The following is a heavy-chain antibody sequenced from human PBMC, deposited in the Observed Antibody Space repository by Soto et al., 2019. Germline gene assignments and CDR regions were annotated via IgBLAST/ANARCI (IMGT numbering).Heavy chain of an antibody. CDR2: ISYDGSNK. D-gene: IGHD5-18*01. CDR1: GFTFISYG. J-gene: IGHJ4*02. V-gene: IGHV3-30*18. CDR3: AKDKTWIQLWAFDY. Sequence: GGSLRLSCAASGFTFISYGMHWVRQAPGKGLEWVAVISYDGSNKYYADSVKGRFTISRDNSKNTLYLQMNSLRAEDTAVYYCAKDKTWIQLWAFDYWGQGTLVTVSS.